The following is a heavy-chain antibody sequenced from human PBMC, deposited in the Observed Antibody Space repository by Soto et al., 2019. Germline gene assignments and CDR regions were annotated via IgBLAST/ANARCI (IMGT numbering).Heavy chain of an antibody. D-gene: IGHD4-17*01. V-gene: IGHV4-30-4*01. Sequence: SETLSLTCTVSGGSISSGDYYWSWIRQPPGKGLEWIGYIYYSGSTYYNPSLKSRVTISVDTSKNQFSLKLSSVTAADTAVYYCARALGDHLIDYGMDVWGQGTTVTVSS. CDR3: ARALGDHLIDYGMDV. CDR2: IYYSGST. J-gene: IGHJ6*02. CDR1: GGSISSGDYY.